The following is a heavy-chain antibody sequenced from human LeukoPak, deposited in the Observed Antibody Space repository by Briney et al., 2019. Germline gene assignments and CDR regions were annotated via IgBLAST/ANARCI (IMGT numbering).Heavy chain of an antibody. CDR3: ASSSWYLRFDY. D-gene: IGHD6-13*01. Sequence: SETLSLTCSVSGGSISSYYWSWIRQPPGRGLEWIGYIYYSGRTSYNPSLKSRVTISVDTSKNQFSLKLSSVTAADTAVYYCASSSWYLRFDYWGQGTLVTVSS. CDR2: IYYSGRT. CDR1: GGSISSYY. V-gene: IGHV4-59*01. J-gene: IGHJ4*02.